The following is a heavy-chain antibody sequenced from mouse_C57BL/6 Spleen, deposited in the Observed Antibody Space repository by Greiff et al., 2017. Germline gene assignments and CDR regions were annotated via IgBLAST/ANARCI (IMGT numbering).Heavy chain of an antibody. V-gene: IGHV6-3*01. CDR1: GFTFSNYW. CDR3: TDWEYFDY. Sequence: EVKLEESGGGLVQPGGSMKLSCVASGFTFSNYWMNWVRQSPEKGLEWVAQIRLKSDNYATHYAESVKGRFTISRDDSKSSVYLQMNNLRAEDTGIYYCTDWEYFDYWGQGTTLTVSS. CDR2: IRLKSDNYAT. D-gene: IGHD4-1*01. J-gene: IGHJ2*01.